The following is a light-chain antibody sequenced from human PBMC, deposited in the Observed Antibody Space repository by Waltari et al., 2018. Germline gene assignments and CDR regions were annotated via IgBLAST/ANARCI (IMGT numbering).Light chain of an antibody. CDR1: RSDVGSYNL. CDR2: EDS. V-gene: IGLV2-23*01. Sequence: QSALTQPASVSGSPGQSITIPCTGTRSDVGSYNLVSWYQEHPGKAPKLMIYEDSKRPSGVSNRFSGSKSGSTASLTISGLHAEDEADYYCCSYAGSFTLVFGGGTKLTVL. J-gene: IGLJ2*01. CDR3: CSYAGSFTLV.